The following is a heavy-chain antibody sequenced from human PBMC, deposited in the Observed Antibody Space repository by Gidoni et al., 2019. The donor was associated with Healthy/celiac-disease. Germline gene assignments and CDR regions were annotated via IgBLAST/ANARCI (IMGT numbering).Heavy chain of an antibody. D-gene: IGHD3-9*01. J-gene: IGHJ5*02. CDR3: AKDAEILTGNSNWFDP. V-gene: IGHV3-9*01. Sequence: EVQLVESGGGLVQPGRSLRLSCAASGFPFADYAMHWVRQAPGKGLEWVSGISWNSGSIGYADSVKGRFTISRDNAKNSLYLQMNSLRAEDTALYYCAKDAEILTGNSNWFDPWGQGTLVTVSS. CDR2: ISWNSGSI. CDR1: GFPFADYA.